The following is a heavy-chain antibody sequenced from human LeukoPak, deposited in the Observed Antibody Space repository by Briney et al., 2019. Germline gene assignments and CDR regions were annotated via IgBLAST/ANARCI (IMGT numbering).Heavy chain of an antibody. CDR1: GFTFSSYA. CDR3: AKMAVAGPHGEDY. V-gene: IGHV3-23*01. J-gene: IGHJ4*02. CDR2: ISGSGGST. Sequence: GGSLRLSCAASGFTFSSYAMSWVRQAPGERLEWVSAISGSGGSTYYADSVKGRFTISRDNSKNTLYLQMNSLRAEDTAVYYCAKMAVAGPHGEDYWGQGTLVTVSS. D-gene: IGHD6-19*01.